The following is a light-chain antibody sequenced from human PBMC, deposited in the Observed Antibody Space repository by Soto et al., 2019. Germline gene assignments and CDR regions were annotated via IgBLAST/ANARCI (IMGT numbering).Light chain of an antibody. CDR3: SAYAGSSTVVV. Sequence: QSALTQPASVSGSPGQSITISCTGTSSDVGSYNLVSWYQQHPGKAPKLMIYEVSKRPSGVSNRFAGSKSGNTASLTSSGRQAEDEADYYCSAYAGSSTVVVFGGGTKLTVL. J-gene: IGLJ2*01. V-gene: IGLV2-23*02. CDR2: EVS. CDR1: SSDVGSYNL.